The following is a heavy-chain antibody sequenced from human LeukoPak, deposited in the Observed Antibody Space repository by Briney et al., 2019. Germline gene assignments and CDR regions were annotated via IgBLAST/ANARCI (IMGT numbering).Heavy chain of an antibody. Sequence: ASVKVSCKVSGYTLTELSMLWVRQAPGKGLEWMGGFDPEDGETIYAQKFQGRVTMTEDTSTDTAYMELSSLRSEDTAVYYCASGIAAAGGAFDIWGQGTMVTVSS. V-gene: IGHV1-24*01. D-gene: IGHD6-13*01. CDR2: FDPEDGET. CDR1: GYTLTELS. CDR3: ASGIAAAGGAFDI. J-gene: IGHJ3*02.